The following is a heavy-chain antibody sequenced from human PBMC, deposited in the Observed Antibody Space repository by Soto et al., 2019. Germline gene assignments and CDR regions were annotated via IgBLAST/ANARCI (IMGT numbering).Heavy chain of an antibody. D-gene: IGHD2-2*01. J-gene: IGHJ6*03. Sequence: EVQLVESGGGLVKPGGSLRLSCAASGFTFSNAWMSWVRQAPGKGLEWVGRIKSKTDGGTTDYAAPVKDRLTISRDDSKNTLYLQMSSLKTESAAVYYCTITGFWNVGGDIVVVPAAMPTGYMAVWGKGTTVTVSS. CDR1: GFTFSNAW. CDR3: TITGFWNVGGDIVVVPAAMPTGYMAV. CDR2: IKSKTDGGTT. V-gene: IGHV3-15*01.